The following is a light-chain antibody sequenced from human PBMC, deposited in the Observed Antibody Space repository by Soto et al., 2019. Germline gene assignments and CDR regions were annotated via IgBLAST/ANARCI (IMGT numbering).Light chain of an antibody. Sequence: VVAQSPPTLSLSPGERATLSCGAIQSVSNNYLAWYQQKPGQAPRLLIYGASTRATGIPARFSGSGSGTEFTLSISSLQSEDFAVYYCQQYNNWPPITFGQGTRLEIK. CDR1: QSVSNN. J-gene: IGKJ5*01. CDR3: QQYNNWPPIT. V-gene: IGKV3D-15*01. CDR2: GAS.